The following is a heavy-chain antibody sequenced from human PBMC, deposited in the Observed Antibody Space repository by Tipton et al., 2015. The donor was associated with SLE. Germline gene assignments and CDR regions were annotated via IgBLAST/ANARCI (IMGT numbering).Heavy chain of an antibody. D-gene: IGHD6-13*01. V-gene: IGHV4-61*01. J-gene: IGHJ4*02. Sequence: TLSLTCTVSGGSISSSSYYWGWIRQPPGKGLEWIGYIYTSGSTNYNPSLKSRVTISVDTSKNQFSLKLSSVTAADTAVYYCARDPAVGGYFDYWGQGTLVTVSS. CDR3: ARDPAVGGYFDY. CDR1: GGSISSSSYY. CDR2: IYTSGST.